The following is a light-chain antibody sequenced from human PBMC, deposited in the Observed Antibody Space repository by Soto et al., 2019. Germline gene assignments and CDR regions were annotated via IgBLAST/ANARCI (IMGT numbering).Light chain of an antibody. J-gene: IGKJ3*01. CDR1: QSISSW. Sequence: DNQMTQSPSTLSASLGDRVTLTCRASQSISSWLAWYQQKPGKAPKLLIYDASSMESGVPSRFSGSGSGTEFTLTISSLQPEDFATYYCQQYNSYSFTFGPGTKVDIK. V-gene: IGKV1-5*01. CDR2: DAS. CDR3: QQYNSYSFT.